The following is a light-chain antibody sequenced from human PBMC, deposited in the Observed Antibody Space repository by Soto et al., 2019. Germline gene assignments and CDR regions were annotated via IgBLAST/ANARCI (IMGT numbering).Light chain of an antibody. V-gene: IGKV3-15*01. CDR1: QSVSSN. Sequence: EIVMTQSPATLSVSPGERATLSCRASQSVSSNLAWYQQKPGQPPRLLIYRASTRATGIPARFSGSGSGTEFTLTISSLQSEDFAVYYCQQYNNWPPYTFGQGTKLEIK. CDR2: RAS. J-gene: IGKJ2*01. CDR3: QQYNNWPPYT.